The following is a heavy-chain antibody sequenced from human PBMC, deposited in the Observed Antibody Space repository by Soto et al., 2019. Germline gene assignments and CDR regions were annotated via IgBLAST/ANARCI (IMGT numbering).Heavy chain of an antibody. D-gene: IGHD3-3*01. V-gene: IGHV4-39*01. CDR2: IYYSGST. CDR3: ARGGGDFWSGYLSYYYMDV. CDR1: GGSISSSSYY. Sequence: QLQESGPGLVKPSETLSLTCTVSGGSISSSSYYWGWIRQPPGKGLEWIGSIYYSGSTYYNPSLKSRVTISVDTSKNQFSLKLSSVTAADTAVYYCARGGGDFWSGYLSYYYMDVWGKGTTVTVSS. J-gene: IGHJ6*03.